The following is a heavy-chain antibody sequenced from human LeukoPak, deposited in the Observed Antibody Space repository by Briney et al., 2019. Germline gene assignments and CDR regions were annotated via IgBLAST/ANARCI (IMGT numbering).Heavy chain of an antibody. Sequence: GGSLRLSCAASGFTFSSYGMHWVRQAPGKGLEWVAFIRYDGSNKYYADSVKGRFTISRDNSKNTLYLQMNSLRAEDTAVYYCAREGGGIAAGGTSYGYFDYWGQGTLVTVSS. D-gene: IGHD6-13*01. V-gene: IGHV3-30*02. CDR3: AREGGGIAAGGTSYGYFDY. CDR2: IRYDGSNK. J-gene: IGHJ4*02. CDR1: GFTFSSYG.